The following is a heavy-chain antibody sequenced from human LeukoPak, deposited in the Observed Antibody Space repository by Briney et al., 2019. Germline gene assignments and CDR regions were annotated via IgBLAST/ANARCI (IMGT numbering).Heavy chain of an antibody. J-gene: IGHJ4*02. CDR3: ATQKDTYYYDSSGYSPLDY. CDR2: IIHIFGTA. CDR1: GGTFSSYA. V-gene: IGHV1-69*05. D-gene: IGHD3-22*01. Sequence: SVKVSCKASGGTFSSYAISWVRQAPGQGLEWMGRIIHIFGTANYAQEFQGRVTITTDESTSTAYMELSSLRSEDTAVYYCATQKDTYYYDSSGYSPLDYWGQGTLVTVSS.